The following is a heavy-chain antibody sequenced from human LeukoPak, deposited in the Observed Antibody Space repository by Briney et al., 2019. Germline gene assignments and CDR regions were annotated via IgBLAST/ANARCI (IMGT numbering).Heavy chain of an antibody. CDR1: GYTFTSYG. V-gene: IGHV1-18*01. CDR3: ATDPPEGSGSYFWLHY. CDR2: ISAYNGNT. Sequence: GASVKVSCKASGYTFTSYGISWVRQAPGQGLEWMGWISAYNGNTNYAQKLQGRVTMTTDTSTSTAYMELSSLRSEDTAVYYCATDPPEGSGSYFWLHYWGQGTLVTASS. J-gene: IGHJ4*02. D-gene: IGHD1-26*01.